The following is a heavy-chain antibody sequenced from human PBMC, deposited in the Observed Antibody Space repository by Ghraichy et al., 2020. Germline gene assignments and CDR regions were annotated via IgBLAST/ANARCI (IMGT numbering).Heavy chain of an antibody. CDR3: ARHPPYCSSTSCDNYYYYGMDV. CDR1: GYTFTSYG. Sequence: ASVKVSCKASGYTFTSYGISWVRQAPGQGLEWMGWISAYNGNTNYAQKLQGRVTMTTDTSTSTAYMELRSLRSDDTAVYYCARHPPYCSSTSCDNYYYYGMDVWGQGTTVTVSS. D-gene: IGHD2-2*02. J-gene: IGHJ6*02. CDR2: ISAYNGNT. V-gene: IGHV1-18*04.